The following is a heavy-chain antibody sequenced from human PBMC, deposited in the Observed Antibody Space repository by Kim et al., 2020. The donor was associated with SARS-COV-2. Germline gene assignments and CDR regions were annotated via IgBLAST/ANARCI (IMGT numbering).Heavy chain of an antibody. Sequence: GGSLRLSCAASGFTFSTYAMSWVRQAPGKGLEWVSGIRGGGSSTYYADSVKGRFTISRDNSKNTLNLQMRSLTAEDTAVYYCAKDLGGDVGSGYPDAVAICGQGTMVTV. V-gene: IGHV3-23*01. CDR3: AKDLGGDVGSGYPDAVAI. D-gene: IGHD3-3*01. CDR1: GFTFSTYA. J-gene: IGHJ3*02. CDR2: IRGGGSST.